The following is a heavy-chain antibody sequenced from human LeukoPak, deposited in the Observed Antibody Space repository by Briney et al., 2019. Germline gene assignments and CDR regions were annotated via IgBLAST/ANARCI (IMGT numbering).Heavy chain of an antibody. J-gene: IGHJ4*02. CDR3: ARWGYYYDSSGYSLFDY. Sequence: PGGSLRLSCAASGFTFDDYGMSWVRQAPGKGLEWVSGINWNGGSTGYADSVKGRFTISRDNAKNSLYLQMNSPRAEDTALYYCARWGYYYDSSGYSLFDYWGQGTLVTVSS. CDR1: GFTFDDYG. D-gene: IGHD3-22*01. CDR2: INWNGGST. V-gene: IGHV3-20*04.